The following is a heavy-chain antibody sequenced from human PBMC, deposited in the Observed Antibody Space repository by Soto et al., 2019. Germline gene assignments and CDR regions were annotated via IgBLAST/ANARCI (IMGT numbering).Heavy chain of an antibody. CDR1: GFTFSSYG. J-gene: IGHJ4*02. CDR3: ERDYGVAVALIDY. CDR2: IWYDGSNK. V-gene: IGHV3-33*01. D-gene: IGHD6-19*01. Sequence: QVQLVESGGGVVQPGRSLRLSCAASGFTFSSYGMHWVRQAPGKGLEWVAVIWYDGSNKYYADSVKGRFTISRDNSKNTLYMQMNSLRAEDTAVYYCERDYGVAVALIDYWGQGTLVTVSS.